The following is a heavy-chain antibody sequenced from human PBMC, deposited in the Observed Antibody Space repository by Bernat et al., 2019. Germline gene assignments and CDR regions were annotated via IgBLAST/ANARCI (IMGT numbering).Heavy chain of an antibody. CDR2: ISDVGVGK. CDR3: ARGSVAGGY. V-gene: IGHV3-23*01. CDR1: GFTFNTYA. Sequence: VQLLESGGTLVQPGGSLRLSCAASGFTFNTYAMSWVRQAPGRGLEWVASISDVGVGKYHADSVKGRFTISRDNAKNSLYLQMNSLRAEDTAVYYCARGSVAGGYWGQGTLVTVSS. J-gene: IGHJ4*02. D-gene: IGHD6-19*01.